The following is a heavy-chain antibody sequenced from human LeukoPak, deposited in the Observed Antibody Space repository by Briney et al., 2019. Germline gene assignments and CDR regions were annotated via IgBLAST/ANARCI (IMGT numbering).Heavy chain of an antibody. Sequence: SETLSLTCAVYGGSFSGYYWSWIRQPPGKWLEWIGEINHSGSTNYNPSLKSRVTISVDTSKNQFSLKLSSVTAADTAVYYCARRQLWLSRYFDYWGQGTLVTVSS. D-gene: IGHD5-18*01. J-gene: IGHJ4*02. CDR3: ARRQLWLSRYFDY. CDR1: GGSFSGYY. V-gene: IGHV4-34*01. CDR2: INHSGST.